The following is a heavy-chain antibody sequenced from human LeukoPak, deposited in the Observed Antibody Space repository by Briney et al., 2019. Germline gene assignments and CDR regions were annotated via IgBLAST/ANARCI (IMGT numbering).Heavy chain of an antibody. CDR3: AKPPYCSGGSCYPRDV. V-gene: IGHV3-23*01. CDR1: GFSFSNYW. D-gene: IGHD2-15*01. J-gene: IGHJ6*04. CDR2: ISGSGGST. Sequence: GGSLRLSCAASGFSFSNYWMSWVRQAPGKGLEWVSAISGSGGSTYYADSVKGRFTISRDNSKNTLYLQMNSLRAEDTAVYYCAKPPYCSGGSCYPRDVWGKGTTVTVSS.